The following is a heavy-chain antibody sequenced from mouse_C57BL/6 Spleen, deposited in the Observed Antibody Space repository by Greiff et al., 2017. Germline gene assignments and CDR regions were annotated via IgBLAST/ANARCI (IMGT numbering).Heavy chain of an antibody. V-gene: IGHV5-6*02. CDR1: GFTFSSYG. CDR2: ISSGGSYT. D-gene: IGHD1-1*01. Sequence: DVKLVESGGDLVKPGGSLKLSCAASGFTFSSYGMSWVRQTPDKRLEWVATISSGGSYTYYPDSVKGRFTISRDNAKNTLYLQMSSLKAEDTAMYYCARQITTVVAWYFDVWGTGTTVTVSS. CDR3: ARQITTVVAWYFDV. J-gene: IGHJ1*03.